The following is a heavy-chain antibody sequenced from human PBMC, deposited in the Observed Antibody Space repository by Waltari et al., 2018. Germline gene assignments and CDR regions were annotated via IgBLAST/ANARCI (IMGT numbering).Heavy chain of an antibody. V-gene: IGHV4-59*01. J-gene: IGHJ4*02. CDR3: ARAAEIYSGYDYVPYYFDY. D-gene: IGHD5-12*01. Sequence: QVQLQESGPGLVKPSETLYLTCTVTGGSISSYYWSWMRQPPGKGLEWIGYIYYSGSTNYNPSLKSRVTISVDTSKNQFSLKLSSVTAADTAVYYCARAAEIYSGYDYVPYYFDYWGQGTLVTVSS. CDR2: IYYSGST. CDR1: GGSISSYY.